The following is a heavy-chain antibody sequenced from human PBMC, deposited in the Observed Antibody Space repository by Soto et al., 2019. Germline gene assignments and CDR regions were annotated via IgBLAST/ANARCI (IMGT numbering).Heavy chain of an antibody. J-gene: IGHJ3*02. V-gene: IGHV1-3*01. CDR1: GYTFTSYD. Sequence: ASVKVSCKASGYTFTSYDMHWVRQAPGQRLEWMGWINAGNGNTKYSQKFQGRVTITRDTSASTAYMELSSLRSEDTAVYYCAKWSVAKDAFDIWGQGTMVTVS. CDR3: AKWSVAKDAFDI. D-gene: IGHD5-12*01. CDR2: INAGNGNT.